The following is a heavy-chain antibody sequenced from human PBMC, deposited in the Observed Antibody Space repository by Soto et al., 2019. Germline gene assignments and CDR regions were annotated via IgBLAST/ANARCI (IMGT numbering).Heavy chain of an antibody. Sequence: GLEWVAIIRFDGTNIEYADSVRGRFTISRDNSKNMLYLQMNSLRVEDTAVYYXXXXXXXXXXXXXXFDYWGQGTLVTVSS. CDR3: XXXXXXXXXXXXXFDY. J-gene: IGHJ4*02. V-gene: IGHV3-33*01. CDR2: IRFDGTNI.